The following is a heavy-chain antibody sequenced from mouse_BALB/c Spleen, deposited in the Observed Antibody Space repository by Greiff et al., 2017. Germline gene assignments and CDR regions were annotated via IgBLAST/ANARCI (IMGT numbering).Heavy chain of an antibody. CDR2: INPSNGGT. D-gene: IGHD2-4*01. CDR1: VYTFTSYY. CDR3: TRAMITNWYFDV. J-gene: IGHJ1*01. Sequence: QVQLQQPGAELVKPGASVKLSCKASVYTFTSYYMYWVKQRPGQGLEWIGGINPSNGGTNFNEKFKSKATLTVDKSSSTAYMQLSSLTSEDSTVYYCTRAMITNWYFDVWGAGTTVTVSS. V-gene: IGHV1S81*02.